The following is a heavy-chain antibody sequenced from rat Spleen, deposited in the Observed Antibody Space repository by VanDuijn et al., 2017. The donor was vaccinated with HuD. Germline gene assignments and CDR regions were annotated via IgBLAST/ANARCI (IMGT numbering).Heavy chain of an antibody. CDR3: TTDRTYYFDY. V-gene: IGHV5-20*01. Sequence: EVQLVESGGGLVQPGRSLKLSCAASVFTFSNFDMAWVRQAPTKGLEWVASISYDGSSTYYRDSVKGRFTISRDNAKSTLYLQMDSLRSEDTATYYCTTDRTYYFDYWGQGVMVTVSS. J-gene: IGHJ2*01. CDR2: ISYDGSST. CDR1: VFTFSNFD.